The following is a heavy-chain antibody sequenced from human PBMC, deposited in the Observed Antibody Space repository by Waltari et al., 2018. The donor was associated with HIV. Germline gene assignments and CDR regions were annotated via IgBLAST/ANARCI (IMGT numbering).Heavy chain of an antibody. V-gene: IGHV3-74*01. D-gene: IGHD3-16*01. Sequence: EVQLVESGGGLVQPGGSLRLSCAASGFTFSSYWMHWVRQAPGKGLVWVSRINSDGSSTSYADSVKGRFTISRDNAKNTLYLQMNSLRAEDTAVYYCARDSPPVPWGVSYGMDVWGQGTTVTVSS. CDR1: GFTFSSYW. CDR3: ARDSPPVPWGVSYGMDV. CDR2: INSDGSST. J-gene: IGHJ6*02.